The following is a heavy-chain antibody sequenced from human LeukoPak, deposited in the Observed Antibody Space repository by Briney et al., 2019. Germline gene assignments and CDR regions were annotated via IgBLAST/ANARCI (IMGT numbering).Heavy chain of an antibody. V-gene: IGHV3-33*01. Sequence: PGGSLRLSCAASGFTFSTYGMHWVRQAPGKGLEWVSFIWPDGSNKYYADSVKGRFTISRDNSKNTLYLQMNSLRAEDTAVYYCARRGEYSNLNYLEYWGQGTLVTVSS. CDR1: GFTFSTYG. CDR2: IWPDGSNK. J-gene: IGHJ4*02. CDR3: ARRGEYSNLNYLEY. D-gene: IGHD4-11*01.